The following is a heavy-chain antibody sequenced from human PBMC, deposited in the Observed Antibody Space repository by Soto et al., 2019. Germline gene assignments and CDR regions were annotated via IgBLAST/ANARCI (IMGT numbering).Heavy chain of an antibody. Sequence: QVQLQESGPGLVKPSETLSLTCTVSGGSISSYYWSWIRQPPGKGLEWIGYIYYSGSTNYNPSLKSRVTISVDTSKNQSALKLSSVTAADTAVYYCARSTPEGPQPHSIVDMGTNFDYWGQGTLVTVSS. V-gene: IGHV4-59*01. CDR1: GGSISSYY. J-gene: IGHJ4*02. CDR3: ARSTPEGPQPHSIVDMGTNFDY. CDR2: IYYSGST. D-gene: IGHD1-26*01.